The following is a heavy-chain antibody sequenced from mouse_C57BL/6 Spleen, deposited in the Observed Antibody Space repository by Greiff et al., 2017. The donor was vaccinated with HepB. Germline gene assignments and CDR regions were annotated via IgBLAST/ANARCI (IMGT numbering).Heavy chain of an antibody. CDR2: INPNNGGT. Sequence: EVQLQQSGPELVKPGASVKMSCKASGYTFTDYNMHWVKQSHGKSLEWIGYINPNNGGTSYNQKFKGKATLTVNKSSSTAYMELRSLTSEESAVYYCARSGTTVVSYFDYWGQGTTLTVSS. D-gene: IGHD1-1*01. CDR1: GYTFTDYN. CDR3: ARSGTTVVSYFDY. V-gene: IGHV1-22*01. J-gene: IGHJ2*01.